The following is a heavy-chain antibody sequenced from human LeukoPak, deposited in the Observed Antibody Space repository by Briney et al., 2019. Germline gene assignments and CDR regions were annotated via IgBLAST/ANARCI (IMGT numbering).Heavy chain of an antibody. V-gene: IGHV3-74*01. CDR1: GFTFSSYW. J-gene: IGHJ4*02. CDR2: INSDGSST. Sequence: PGGSLRLSCAASGFTFSSYWMHWVRQAPGKGLVWVSRINSDGSSTSYADSVKGRFTISRDNAKNTLYLQMNSLRAEDTAVYYCASGARYCSSTSCYGEVFDYWGQGTLVTVSS. D-gene: IGHD2-2*01. CDR3: ASGARYCSSTSCYGEVFDY.